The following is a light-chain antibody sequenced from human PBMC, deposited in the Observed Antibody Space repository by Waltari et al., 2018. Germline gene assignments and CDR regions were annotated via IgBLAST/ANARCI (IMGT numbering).Light chain of an antibody. J-gene: IGKJ1*01. CDR1: QSVLYSSNNKNY. Sequence: IVMTQSPNSLVVSLGERATIHCKSSQSVLYSSNNKNYLAWYQQKPGQPPKLLIYWASTRESGVPDRFSGSGSGTDFTLTISSLQAEDVAVYYCQQYYGTPLWTFGQGTKVEIK. V-gene: IGKV4-1*01. CDR2: WAS. CDR3: QQYYGTPLWT.